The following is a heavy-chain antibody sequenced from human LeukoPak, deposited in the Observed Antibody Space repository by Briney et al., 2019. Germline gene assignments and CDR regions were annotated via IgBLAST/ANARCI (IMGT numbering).Heavy chain of an antibody. CDR1: GFTFSDYY. CDR3: AREGIYDILTGYYRGAFDI. Sequence: GGSLRLSCAASGFTFSDYYMSWIRQAPGKGLEWVSYISSSGSTIYYADSVKGRFTISRDNAKNSLYLQMNSLRAEDTAVYYCAREGIYDILTGYYRGAFDIWGQGTMVTVSS. CDR2: ISSSGSTI. V-gene: IGHV3-11*01. J-gene: IGHJ3*02. D-gene: IGHD3-9*01.